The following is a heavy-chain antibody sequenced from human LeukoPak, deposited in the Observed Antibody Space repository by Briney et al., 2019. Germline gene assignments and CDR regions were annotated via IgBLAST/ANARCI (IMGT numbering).Heavy chain of an antibody. CDR1: GFTFSSYA. V-gene: IGHV3-30-3*01. CDR2: ISYDGSNK. J-gene: IGHJ4*02. CDR3: ARDPLGDRYSGSYLYGGFDY. Sequence: GGSLRLSCAASGFTFSSYAMHWIRQAPGKGLEWVAVISYDGSNKYYADSVKGRFTISRDNSKNTLYLQMNSLRAEDTAVYYCARDPLGDRYSGSYLYGGFDYWGQGTLVTVSS. D-gene: IGHD1-26*01.